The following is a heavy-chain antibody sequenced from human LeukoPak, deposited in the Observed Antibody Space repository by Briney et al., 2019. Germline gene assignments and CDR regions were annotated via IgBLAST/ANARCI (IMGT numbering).Heavy chain of an antibody. CDR2: IIPIFGTA. CDR1: GGTFSSYA. J-gene: IGHJ4*02. D-gene: IGHD3-10*01. Sequence: ASVKVSCKASGGTFSSYAISWVRQAPGQGLEWMGGIIPIFGTANYAQKFQGRVTITTDESTSTAYMELSSLRSEDTAVYYCARADITMVRGVLSMWGDWGQGTLVTVSS. CDR3: ARADITMVRGVLSMWGD. V-gene: IGHV1-69*05.